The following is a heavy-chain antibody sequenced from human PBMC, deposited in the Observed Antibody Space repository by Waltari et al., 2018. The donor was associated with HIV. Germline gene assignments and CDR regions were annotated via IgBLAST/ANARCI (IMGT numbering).Heavy chain of an antibody. D-gene: IGHD1-26*01. J-gene: IGHJ3*02. CDR1: GFTFSSYW. CDR3: ARGGVGATRKKAFDI. V-gene: IGHV3-74*03. CDR2: INREGSST. Sequence: EVQLVESGGGLVQPGGSLRLSCAASGFTFSSYWMHWVRQAPGKGLVWVPGINREGSSTMYADTGKGRFTSSRDNAKNTLYLKMNSLRAEDTAVYYCARGGVGATRKKAFDIWGQGTMVTVSS.